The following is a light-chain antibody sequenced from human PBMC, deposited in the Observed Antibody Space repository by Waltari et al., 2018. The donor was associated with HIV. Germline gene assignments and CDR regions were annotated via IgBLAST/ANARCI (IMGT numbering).Light chain of an antibody. CDR2: DNN. CDR3: GTWDSSLSAYVV. V-gene: IGLV1-51*01. J-gene: IGLJ2*01. CDR1: SSHIGSIY. Sequence: QSVLMQPPSVSAAPGQKVTISCSGSSSHIGSIYVSWYQQLPGTAPKLLIYDNNKLPAGIPDRFSGSKSGTSATLGITGLQTGDEADYYCGTWDSSLSAYVVFGGGTKLTVL.